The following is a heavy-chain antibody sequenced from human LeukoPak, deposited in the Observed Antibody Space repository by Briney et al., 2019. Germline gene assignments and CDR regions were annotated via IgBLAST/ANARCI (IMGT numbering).Heavy chain of an antibody. D-gene: IGHD3-22*01. CDR3: ARGPTRSSSAWYYDY. J-gene: IGHJ4*02. CDR2: INWNGDYT. V-gene: IGHV3-20*04. CDR1: GFNFDDYA. Sequence: AGGSLRLSCAASGFNFDDYAMSWVRLVPGKGLEWVASINWNGDYTYYVDSVVGRFTISRDTARNSLFLQMNGLRAEDTAFYYCARGPTRSSSAWYYDYWGQGTLVTVSS.